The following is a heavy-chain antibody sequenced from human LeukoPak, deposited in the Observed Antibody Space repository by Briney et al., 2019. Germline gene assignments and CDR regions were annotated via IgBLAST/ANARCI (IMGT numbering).Heavy chain of an antibody. CDR2: ISYDGSNK. CDR1: GFTFSSYA. J-gene: IGHJ4*02. V-gene: IGHV3-30*04. D-gene: IGHD5-18*01. CDR3: ARSPTAMVNYFDY. Sequence: GRSLRLSCAASGFTFSSYAMHWVRQAPGKGLEWVAVISYDGSNKYYADSVKGRFTISRDNSKNTLYLQMNSLRAEDTAVYYCARSPTAMVNYFDYWGQGTLVTVSS.